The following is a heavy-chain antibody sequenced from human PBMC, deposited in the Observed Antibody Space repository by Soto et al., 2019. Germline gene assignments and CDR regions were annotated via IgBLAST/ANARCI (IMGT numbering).Heavy chain of an antibody. V-gene: IGHV3-30*18. J-gene: IGHJ4*02. CDR2: ISYDGSNK. CDR3: AKVREMATNHEYYFDY. Sequence: GGSLRLSCAASGFTFSSYGMHWVRQAPGKGLEWVAVISYDGSNKYYADSVKGRFTISRDNSKNTLYLQMNSLRAEDTAVYYCAKVREMATNHEYYFDYWGQGTLVTVSS. D-gene: IGHD5-12*01. CDR1: GFTFSSYG.